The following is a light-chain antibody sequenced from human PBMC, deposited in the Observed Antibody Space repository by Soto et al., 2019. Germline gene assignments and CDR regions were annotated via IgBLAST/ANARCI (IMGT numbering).Light chain of an antibody. J-gene: IGLJ2*01. CDR3: LLYLGSDVWV. V-gene: IGLV8-61*01. CDR1: SGSVSTDNS. CDR2: STN. Sequence: QTVVTQEPSFSVSPGGTVTHTCGLSSGSVSTDNSPSWYQQTPGQGPRTLIYSTNTRSSGVPDRFSGSILGSKAALTITGAQADDESDYYCLLYLGSDVWVFGGGTKLTVL.